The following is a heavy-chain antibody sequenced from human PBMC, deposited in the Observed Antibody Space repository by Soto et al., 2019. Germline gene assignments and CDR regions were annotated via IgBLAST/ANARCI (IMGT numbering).Heavy chain of an antibody. CDR2: TSYDGSNK. V-gene: IGHV3-30*03. D-gene: IGHD3-3*01. J-gene: IGHJ6*02. CDR3: ARVRSDFWSGYYTSNYYGMDV. Sequence: VGSLRLSCAASGFTFSSYSMNWVRQAPGKGLEWVAVTSYDGSNKYYADSVKGRFTISRDNSKNTLYLQMNSLRAEDTAVYYCARVRSDFWSGYYTSNYYGMDVWGQGTTVTVSS. CDR1: GFTFSSYS.